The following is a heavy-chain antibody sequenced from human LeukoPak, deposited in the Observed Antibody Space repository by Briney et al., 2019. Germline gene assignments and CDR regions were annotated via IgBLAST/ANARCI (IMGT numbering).Heavy chain of an antibody. CDR2: IYYSGST. V-gene: IGHV4-59*01. CDR3: ARVQAYGGKGYFDY. Sequence: SETLSLTCTVSGCSISSYYLSWIRQPPGKGLEWIGYIYYSGSTNSNPSLKSRVTISVDTSKNQLSLKLSSVSAADTAVYYCARVQAYGGKGYFDYWGQGTLVTVSS. CDR1: GCSISSYY. J-gene: IGHJ4*02. D-gene: IGHD4-23*01.